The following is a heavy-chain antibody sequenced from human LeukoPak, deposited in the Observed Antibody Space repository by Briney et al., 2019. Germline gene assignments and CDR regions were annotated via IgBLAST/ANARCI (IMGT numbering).Heavy chain of an antibody. D-gene: IGHD3-16*01. Sequence: GGSLRLSCAASGFTFSSYAMSWVRQAPGKGLEWVSAISGSGGSTYYADSVKGRFTISRDNSRNTLYLQMNSLRAEDTAVYYCAKVRGMQHENYNMDVWGQGTTVTVSS. CDR1: GFTFSSYA. J-gene: IGHJ6*02. CDR2: ISGSGGST. CDR3: AKVRGMQHENYNMDV. V-gene: IGHV3-23*01.